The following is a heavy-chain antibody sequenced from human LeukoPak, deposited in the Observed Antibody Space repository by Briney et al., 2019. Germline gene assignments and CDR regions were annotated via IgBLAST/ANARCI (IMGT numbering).Heavy chain of an antibody. CDR2: INHSGST. V-gene: IGHV4-34*01. CDR3: ARVYYYDSSGFDY. D-gene: IGHD3-22*01. Sequence: SETLSLTCAVYSGSFSGYYWSWIRQPPGKGLEWIGEINHSGSTNYNPSLKSRVTISVDTSKNQFSLKLSSVTAADTAVYYCARVYYYDSSGFDYWGQGTLVTVSS. J-gene: IGHJ4*02. CDR1: SGSFSGYY.